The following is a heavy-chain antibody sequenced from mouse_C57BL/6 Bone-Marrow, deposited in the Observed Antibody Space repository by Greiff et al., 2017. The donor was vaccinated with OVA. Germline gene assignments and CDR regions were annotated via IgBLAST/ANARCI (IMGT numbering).Heavy chain of an antibody. Sequence: EVKLLESGGGLVQPGGSLKLSCAASGIDFSRYWMSWVRRAPGKGLEWIGEINPDSSTINYAPSLKDKFIISRDNAKNTLYLQMRKVRSEDTALYYCASIYYYYGSSYYWYFDVWGTGTTVTVSS. J-gene: IGHJ1*03. CDR2: INPDSSTI. V-gene: IGHV4-1*01. CDR1: GIDFSRYW. CDR3: ASIYYYYGSSYYWYFDV. D-gene: IGHD1-1*01.